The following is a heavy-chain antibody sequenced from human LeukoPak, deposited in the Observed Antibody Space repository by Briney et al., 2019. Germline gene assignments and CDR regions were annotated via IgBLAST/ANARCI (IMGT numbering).Heavy chain of an antibody. V-gene: IGHV3-23*01. CDR1: GFTFSSYA. J-gene: IGHJ3*02. CDR2: VSGSGGST. Sequence: PGGSLRLSCAASGFTFSSYAMSWVRQAPGKGLEWVSAVSGSGGSTYYADSVKGRFTISRDNSKNTLYLQMNSLRAEDTAVYYCAKELGYCSSTSCSRFGAFDIWGQGTMVTASS. D-gene: IGHD2-2*01. CDR3: AKELGYCSSTSCSRFGAFDI.